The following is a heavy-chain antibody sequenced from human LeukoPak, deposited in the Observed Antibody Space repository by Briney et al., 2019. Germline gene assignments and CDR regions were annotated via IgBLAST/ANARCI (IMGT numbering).Heavy chain of an antibody. Sequence: GGSRRPSWAPSGFTFIIFPVNWVGQAQGRGRGGVQVFSWNSGSIGYADSVKGRFTISRDNAKNSLYLLMNSLRVEDTALYYCTKGGSSGLANWFDPWGQGTLVTVSS. V-gene: IGHV3-9*01. CDR2: FSWNSGSI. CDR1: GFTFIIFP. CDR3: TKGGSSGLANWFDP. J-gene: IGHJ5*02. D-gene: IGHD6-19*01.